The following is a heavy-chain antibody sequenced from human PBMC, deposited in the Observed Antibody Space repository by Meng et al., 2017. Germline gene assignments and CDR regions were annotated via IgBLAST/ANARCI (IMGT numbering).Heavy chain of an antibody. CDR2: IYHSGST. Sequence: QVELAESGPGLVKPSGTLSLTCAVSGGSISSSNWWSWVRQPPGKGLEWIGEIYHSGSTTYNPSLKSRVTISVDKSKNQFSLKLSSVTAADTAVYYCARWSIYCSGGSCYSFDYWGQGTLVTVSS. J-gene: IGHJ4*02. CDR3: ARWSIYCSGGSCYSFDY. V-gene: IGHV4-4*02. D-gene: IGHD2-15*01. CDR1: GGSISSSNW.